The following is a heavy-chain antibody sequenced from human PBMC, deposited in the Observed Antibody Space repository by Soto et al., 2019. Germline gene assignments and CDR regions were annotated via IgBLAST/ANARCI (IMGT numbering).Heavy chain of an antibody. D-gene: IGHD3-22*01. CDR1: GFTFSSYW. CDR3: ARDRLAPTKTYYYDSSGYYPDY. CDR2: IKQDGSEK. Sequence: LRLSCAASGFTFSSYWMSWVRQAPGKGLEWVANIKQDGSEKYYVDSVKGRFTISRDNAKNSLYLQMNSLRAEDTAVYYCARDRLAPTKTYYYDSSGYYPDYWGQGTLVTVSS. J-gene: IGHJ4*02. V-gene: IGHV3-7*01.